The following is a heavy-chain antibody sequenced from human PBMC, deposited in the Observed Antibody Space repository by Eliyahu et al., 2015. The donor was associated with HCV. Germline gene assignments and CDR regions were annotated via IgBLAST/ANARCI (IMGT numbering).Heavy chain of an antibody. V-gene: IGHV3-30*18. D-gene: IGHD3-3*01. CDR2: ISYDGSNK. CDR3: AKEDDVPYYFDY. CDR1: GFXFSSYG. Sequence: QVQLVESGGXVVQPGRSLRXSCAASGFXFSSYGMHWVRQAPGKGLEWVAVISYDGSNKYYADSVKGRFTISRDNSKNTLYLQMNSLRAEDTAVYYCAKEDDVPYYFDYWGQGTLVTVSS. J-gene: IGHJ4*02.